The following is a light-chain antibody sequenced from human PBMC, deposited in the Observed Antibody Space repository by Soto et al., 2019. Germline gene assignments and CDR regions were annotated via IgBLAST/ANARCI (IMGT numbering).Light chain of an antibody. CDR3: QQYNNY. V-gene: IGKV1-5*01. CDR2: DAS. Sequence: PATLAPRSMGDRVTITCRASQSISTYLAWYQQKPGRAPKLLIYDASSLESGVPSRFSGSESGTEFTLTISSLQPDDFGTYYCQQYNNYFGQGTKLEI. CDR1: QSISTY. J-gene: IGKJ2*01.